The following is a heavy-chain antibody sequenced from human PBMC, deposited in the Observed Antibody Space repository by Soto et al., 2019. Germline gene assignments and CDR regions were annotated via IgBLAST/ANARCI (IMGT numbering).Heavy chain of an antibody. Sequence: QVQLVQSGAEVKKPGASVKVSCKASGYTFTSYGISWVRQAPGQGLEWMGWISAYNGNTNYAQKLQGRVTMTTDTSTSTGYMERRRLRSDDTAVYYCARKLPSDDEGSVVDYWGQGTLVTVSS. V-gene: IGHV1-18*01. CDR3: ARKLPSDDEGSVVDY. CDR2: ISAYNGNT. CDR1: GYTFTSYG. J-gene: IGHJ4*02. D-gene: IGHD2-15*01.